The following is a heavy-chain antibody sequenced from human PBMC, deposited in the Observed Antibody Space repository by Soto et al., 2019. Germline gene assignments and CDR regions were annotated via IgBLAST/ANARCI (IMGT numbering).Heavy chain of an antibody. D-gene: IGHD3-10*01. Sequence: QINLKESGPTLVKPTQTLTLTCSFSGFSLTTAGVGVGWVRQSPGEALEWLALIYWDDDERDSPSLKTRLTITKDPSKNQVVLKMTHMAPVDTATYYCAHSRNLITEDAQVGNFDYWGQGTMVTVSS. CDR1: GFSLTTAGVG. V-gene: IGHV2-5*02. J-gene: IGHJ4*02. CDR3: AHSRNLITEDAQVGNFDY. CDR2: IYWDDDE.